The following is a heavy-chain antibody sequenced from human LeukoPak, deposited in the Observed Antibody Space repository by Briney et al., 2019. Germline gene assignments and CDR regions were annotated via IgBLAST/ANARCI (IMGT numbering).Heavy chain of an antibody. CDR3: AKDGSGVAYCGGDCNSHFEY. V-gene: IGHV3-23*01. CDR2: ISGSGGST. J-gene: IGHJ4*02. Sequence: PGGSLRLSCAASGFTFSSYAMSWVRQAPGKGPEWVSAISGSGGSTFYRGSVRGRFIISRDNSKNTVDLQMNSLTVDDTAIYYCAKDGSGVAYCGGDCNSHFEYWGQGTLVTVSS. CDR1: GFTFSSYA. D-gene: IGHD2-21*02.